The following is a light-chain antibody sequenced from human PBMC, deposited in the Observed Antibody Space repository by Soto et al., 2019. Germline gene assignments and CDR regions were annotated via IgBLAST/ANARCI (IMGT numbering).Light chain of an antibody. V-gene: IGLV2-11*01. CDR3: CSYAGGYTYV. J-gene: IGLJ1*01. Sequence: QSVLTQPRSVSGSPGQSVTISCTGTSSDVGGYNFVSWYQQHPGKAPKLIIYDVTKRPSGVPDRFSGSKSGNTASLTISGLQAEDEADYYCCSYAGGYTYVFGTGTKLTVL. CDR1: SSDVGGYNF. CDR2: DVT.